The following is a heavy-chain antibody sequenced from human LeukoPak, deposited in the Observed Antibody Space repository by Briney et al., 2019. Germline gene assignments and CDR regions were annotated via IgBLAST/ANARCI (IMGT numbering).Heavy chain of an antibody. D-gene: IGHD6-13*01. CDR1: GFTFSTYE. V-gene: IGHV3-48*03. J-gene: IGHJ4*02. Sequence: PGGSLRLSCEASGFTFSTYEMNWVRQTPGKGLEWVSCIGSSGSTIYYADSVKGRFTISRDNGKNSLYLHMNSLRAEDTAVYYCARDRLDSSSPSFSDYWGQGTLVTVSS. CDR3: ARDRLDSSSPSFSDY. CDR2: IGSSGSTI.